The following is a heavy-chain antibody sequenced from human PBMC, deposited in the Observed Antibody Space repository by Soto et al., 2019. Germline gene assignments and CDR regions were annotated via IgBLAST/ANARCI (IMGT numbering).Heavy chain of an antibody. J-gene: IGHJ4*02. V-gene: IGHV4-4*02. CDR2: IHDSGST. Sequence: QVQLQESGPGLVKPSGTLSLTCAVSGGSINRNSWWSWVRQPPGKGLEWIGEIHDSGSTNHNPSLKTRVTISIDKSNNQCSLKMTAVTAADTATYYCTKNGFWSLDFWGRGTLVIVSS. CDR3: TKNGFWSLDF. CDR1: GGSINRNSW. D-gene: IGHD3-3*01.